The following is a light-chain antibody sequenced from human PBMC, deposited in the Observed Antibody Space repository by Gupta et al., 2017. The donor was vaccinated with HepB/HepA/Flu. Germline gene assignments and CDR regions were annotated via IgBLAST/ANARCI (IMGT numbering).Light chain of an antibody. CDR2: QDT. Sequence: SYELTQPPSVSVSPGQTASITCSGDKLGDKYVCWYQQKPGQSPVLVIYQDTKRPSGIPERFSGSNSGNTATLTISGTQAMDEDDYYCQTWDSSTVVFGGGTKLTVL. V-gene: IGLV3-1*01. CDR3: QTWDSSTVV. CDR1: KLGDKY. J-gene: IGLJ2*01.